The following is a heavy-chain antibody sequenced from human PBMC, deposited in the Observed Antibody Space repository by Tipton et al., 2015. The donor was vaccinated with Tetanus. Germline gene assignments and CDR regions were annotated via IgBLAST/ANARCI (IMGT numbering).Heavy chain of an antibody. CDR2: VHYSGRT. J-gene: IGHJ5*02. CDR1: GGSVRSGDYD. D-gene: IGHD6-19*01. V-gene: IGHV4-61*03. CDR3: AILPKHWLAPRGAP. Sequence: TLSLTCTVSGGSVRSGDYDWNWIRQPPGKGLEWIGYVHYSGRTNKSPSLKSRVTISVDTSKSHFSLNISSVTAADTAVYYCAILPKHWLAPRGAPWGQGILVTVSS.